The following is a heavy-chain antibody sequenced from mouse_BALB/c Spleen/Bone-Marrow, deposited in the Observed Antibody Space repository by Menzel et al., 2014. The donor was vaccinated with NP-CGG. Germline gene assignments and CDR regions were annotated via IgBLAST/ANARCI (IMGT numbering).Heavy chain of an antibody. CDR2: IDPANGNT. CDR1: GFNIKDTY. V-gene: IGHV14-3*02. Sequence: VQLQQSGAELVKPGASVKLSCTASGFNIKDTYMHWVKQRPEQGLEWFGRIDPANGNTKYDPKFQGKATITADTSSNSAYLQLGSLASEDTAVYYSASYFYGSSTFADWGQGTLVTVSA. CDR3: ASYFYGSSTFAD. J-gene: IGHJ3*01. D-gene: IGHD1-1*01.